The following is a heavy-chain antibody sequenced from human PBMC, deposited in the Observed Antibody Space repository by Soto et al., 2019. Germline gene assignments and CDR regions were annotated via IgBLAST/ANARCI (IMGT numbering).Heavy chain of an antibody. CDR1: GGTFSSYA. V-gene: IGHV1-69*13. D-gene: IGHD2-15*01. Sequence: GASVKVSCKASGGTFSSYAISWVRQAPGQGLEWMGGIIPIFGTANYAQKFQGRVTITADESTSTAYMELSSLRSEDTAVYYCARGRSHRRRLGFYYYYGMDVWGQGTTVTVS. J-gene: IGHJ6*02. CDR2: IIPIFGTA. CDR3: ARGRSHRRRLGFYYYYGMDV.